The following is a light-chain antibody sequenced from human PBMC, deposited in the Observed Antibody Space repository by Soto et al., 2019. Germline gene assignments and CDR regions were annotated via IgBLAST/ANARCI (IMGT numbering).Light chain of an antibody. J-gene: IGKJ2*02. CDR3: QQSYSTPRT. Sequence: DIQMTQSPSSLSASVGDRVTVTCRASQSISSYLNWYQQKPGKAPKLLIYAASSLQSGVPSRFSGSRSGTDFTLTISSLRPEDFATYYCQQSYSTPRTLGQGTKLEIK. V-gene: IGKV1-39*01. CDR2: AAS. CDR1: QSISSY.